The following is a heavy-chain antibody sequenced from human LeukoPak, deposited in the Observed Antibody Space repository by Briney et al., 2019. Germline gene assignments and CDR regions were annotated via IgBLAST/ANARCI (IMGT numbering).Heavy chain of an antibody. V-gene: IGHV3-66*01. D-gene: IGHD2/OR15-2a*01. Sequence: GGSLRLSCAASGFTVSSNSMSWVRQAPGKGLEWVSVIYSGGSTYYADSVKGRFTISRDNSKNTLYLQMNSLRAEDTAVYYCARDSKENRPRGAFDIWGQGTMVTVSS. CDR2: IYSGGST. CDR1: GFTVSSNS. CDR3: ARDSKENRPRGAFDI. J-gene: IGHJ3*02.